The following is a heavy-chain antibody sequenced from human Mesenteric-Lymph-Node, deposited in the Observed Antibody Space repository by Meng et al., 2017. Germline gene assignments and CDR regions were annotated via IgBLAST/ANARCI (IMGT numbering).Heavy chain of an antibody. CDR2: ITSSGYTI. Sequence: VQLGVLGGGFVKPGGSLRHSCEASGFTFSDYYMSWIRQTPGKGLEWVSFITSSGYTIYYADSLKGRFTMSRDNTKNSVYLQMNSLSAEDTAVYYCARDSQRGYSSGWYDNWGQGTLVTVSS. J-gene: IGHJ5*02. CDR1: GFTFSDYY. D-gene: IGHD6-19*01. V-gene: IGHV3-11*01. CDR3: ARDSQRGYSSGWYDN.